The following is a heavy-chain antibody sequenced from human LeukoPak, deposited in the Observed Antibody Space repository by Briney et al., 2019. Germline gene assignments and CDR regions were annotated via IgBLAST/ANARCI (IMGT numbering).Heavy chain of an antibody. CDR3: AKYGNSGWVIDY. CDR2: IYHSGDT. J-gene: IGHJ4*02. V-gene: IGHV4-38-2*02. D-gene: IGHD6-19*01. CDR1: GGSVTTSYY. Sequence: SETLSLTCTVSGGSVTTSYYWGWIRQPPGKRLEWIGSIYHSGDTCYNPSLNSRATISVDTSKNQFSLKLSSLTTADTAVYFCAKYGNSGWVIDYWGQGTLVTVSS.